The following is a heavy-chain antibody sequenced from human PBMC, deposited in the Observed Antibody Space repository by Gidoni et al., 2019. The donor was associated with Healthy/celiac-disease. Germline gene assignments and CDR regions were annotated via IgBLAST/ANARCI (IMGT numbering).Heavy chain of an antibody. V-gene: IGHV4-34*01. CDR2: SNHSGST. J-gene: IGHJ4*02. CDR3: AGTNYDFWSGYYGGYFDY. D-gene: IGHD3-3*01. Sequence: QVQLQQWGAGLLKPSETLSLTCAVYGGSFSGYYWSWIRQPPGKGLEWIGESNHSGSTNYNPSLKSRVTISVDTSKNQFSLKLSSVTAADTAVYYCAGTNYDFWSGYYGGYFDYWGQGTLVTVSS. CDR1: GGSFSGYY.